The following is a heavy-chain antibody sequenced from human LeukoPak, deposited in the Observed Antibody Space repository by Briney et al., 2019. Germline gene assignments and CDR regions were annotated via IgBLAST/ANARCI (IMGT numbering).Heavy chain of an antibody. CDR3: ARSRNVDYSFDY. Sequence: ASVKVSCKASGYTFTGYYMHWVRQAPGQGLEWMGWINPNSGGTNYAQKFQGRVTMTRDTSISTAYMELSRLRSDDTAVYYCARSRNVDYSFDYWGQGTLATVSS. CDR2: INPNSGGT. J-gene: IGHJ4*02. D-gene: IGHD4-11*01. CDR1: GYTFTGYY. V-gene: IGHV1-2*02.